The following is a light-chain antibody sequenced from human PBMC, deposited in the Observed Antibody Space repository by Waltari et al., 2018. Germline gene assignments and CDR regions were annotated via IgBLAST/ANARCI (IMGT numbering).Light chain of an antibody. Sequence: EIVMTQSPATLSVSPGEGVTLSCRASQSVSSNLAWYQHKPGQAPRLLIYGASTRATGIPVKFGGSGSGTEFTLTISSLQSEDFALYYCQQYHNWPLTFGGGTKVEI. J-gene: IGKJ4*01. CDR3: QQYHNWPLT. CDR1: QSVSSN. CDR2: GAS. V-gene: IGKV3-15*01.